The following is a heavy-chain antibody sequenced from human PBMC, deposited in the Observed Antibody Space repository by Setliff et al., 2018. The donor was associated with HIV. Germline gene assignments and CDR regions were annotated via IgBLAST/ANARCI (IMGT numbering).Heavy chain of an antibody. J-gene: IGHJ2*01. CDR3: ARVPTTDYQDGSGYYAPKWYYDV. V-gene: IGHV4-59*01. CDR2: ISYSGIT. CDR1: GGSMSSFY. Sequence: SETLSLTCTVSGGSMSSFYWSWIRQPPGKGLEWIGYISYSGITTYNSSLKSRVTISLDTSKRQFSLRVNSVTAADTAMYYCARVPTTDYQDGSGYYAPKWYYDVWGRGTLVTVSS. D-gene: IGHD3-22*01.